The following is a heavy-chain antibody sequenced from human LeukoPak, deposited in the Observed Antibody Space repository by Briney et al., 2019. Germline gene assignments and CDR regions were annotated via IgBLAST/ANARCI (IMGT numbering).Heavy chain of an antibody. CDR2: IYSGGST. D-gene: IGHD1-26*01. Sequence: GGSLRLSCAASGFTVSSNYMSWVRQAPGKGLEWVSVIYSGGSTYYADSVKGRFTISRDNSKNTLYLQMNSLRAEDTAVYYCARDSPSGSYPYWGQGTLVTVSS. J-gene: IGHJ4*02. V-gene: IGHV3-53*01. CDR1: GFTVSSNY. CDR3: ARDSPSGSYPY.